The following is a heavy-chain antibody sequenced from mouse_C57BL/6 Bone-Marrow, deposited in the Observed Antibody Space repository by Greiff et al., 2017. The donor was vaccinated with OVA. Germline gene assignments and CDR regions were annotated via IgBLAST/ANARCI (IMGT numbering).Heavy chain of an antibody. D-gene: IGHD2-12*01. CDR2: ISSGGSYT. CDR1: GFTFSSYG. V-gene: IGHV5-6*01. J-gene: IGHJ2*01. CDR3: ARLRGYSLDY. Sequence: EVHLVESGGDLVKPGGSLKLSCAASGFTFSSYGMSWVRQTPDKRLEWVATISSGGSYTYYPDSVKGRFTISRDNAKNTLYLQMSSLKSEDTAMYYCARLRGYSLDYWGQGTTLTVSS.